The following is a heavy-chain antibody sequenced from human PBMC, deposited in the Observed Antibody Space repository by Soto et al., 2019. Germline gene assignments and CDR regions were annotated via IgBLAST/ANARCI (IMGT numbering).Heavy chain of an antibody. D-gene: IGHD3-22*01. CDR2: ISYDGSNK. V-gene: IGHV3-30*18. CDR1: GFTFSSYG. J-gene: IGHJ4*02. CDR3: AKDLYYDSSGYPLRPLFDY. Sequence: QVQLVESGGGVVQPGRSLRLSCAASGFTFSSYGMHWVRQAPGKGLEWVAVISYDGSNKYYADSVKGRFTISRDNSKNTLYLQMNSLRAEDTAVYYCAKDLYYDSSGYPLRPLFDYWGQGTLVTVSS.